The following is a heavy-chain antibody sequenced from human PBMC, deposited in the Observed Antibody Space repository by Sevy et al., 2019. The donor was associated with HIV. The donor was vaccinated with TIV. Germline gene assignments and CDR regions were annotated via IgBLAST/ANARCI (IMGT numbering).Heavy chain of an antibody. D-gene: IGHD1-1*01. CDR2: ISSSSSYI. CDR1: GFTFSSYS. CDR3: AREAGTTGTTFYYYYYYGMDV. Sequence: GGSLRLSCAASGFTFSSYSMNWVRQAPGKGLEWVSSISSSSSYIYYADSVKGRFTISRDNATNSLYLQMNSLRAEDTAVYYCAREAGTTGTTFYYYYYYGMDVWGQGTTVTVSS. V-gene: IGHV3-21*01. J-gene: IGHJ6*02.